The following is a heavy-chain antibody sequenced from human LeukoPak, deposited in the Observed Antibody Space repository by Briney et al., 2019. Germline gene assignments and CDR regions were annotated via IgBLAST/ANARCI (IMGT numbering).Heavy chain of an antibody. CDR2: ISSSSSYI. CDR1: GFTFSSYS. J-gene: IGHJ4*02. D-gene: IGHD6-19*01. CDR3: ARDDQYSSGPGAPSY. Sequence: GGSLRLSCAASGFTFSSYSMNWVRQAPGKGLEWVSSISSSSSYIYYADSVKGRFTISRDNAKNSLYLQMNSLRAEDTAVYYCARDDQYSSGPGAPSYWGQGTLVTVSS. V-gene: IGHV3-21*01.